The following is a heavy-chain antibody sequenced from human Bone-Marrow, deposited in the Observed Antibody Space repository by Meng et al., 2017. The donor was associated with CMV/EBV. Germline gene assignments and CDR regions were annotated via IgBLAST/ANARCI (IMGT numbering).Heavy chain of an antibody. CDR1: GGSFSGYY. V-gene: IGHV4-34*01. CDR3: ARGRTYYGFYYYYGMDV. Sequence: SETLSLTCAVYGGSFSGYYWSWIRQPPGKGLEWIGEINHSGSTNYNPSLKSRVTISVDTSKNQFSLKLSSVTAADTAVYYCARGRTYYGFYYYYGMDVWGQGTTDTVSS. J-gene: IGHJ6*02. D-gene: IGHD3-10*01. CDR2: INHSGST.